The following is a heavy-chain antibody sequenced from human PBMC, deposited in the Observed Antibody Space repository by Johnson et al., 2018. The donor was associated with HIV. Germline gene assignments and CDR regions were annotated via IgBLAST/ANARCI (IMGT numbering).Heavy chain of an antibody. J-gene: IGHJ3*02. CDR2: IWCDGSNK. D-gene: IGHD6-6*01. V-gene: IGHV3-33*08. CDR3: ASYSSSDAVDI. Sequence: QVQLVESGGGVVQPGRSLRLSCVASGFTFSSYGIHWVRQAPGKGLEWEAFIWCDGSNKSYAGSVKGRFTISRDNSNNTLYLQMNSLRAEDTAVYYCASYSSSDAVDIWGQGTMVTVSS. CDR1: GFTFSSYG.